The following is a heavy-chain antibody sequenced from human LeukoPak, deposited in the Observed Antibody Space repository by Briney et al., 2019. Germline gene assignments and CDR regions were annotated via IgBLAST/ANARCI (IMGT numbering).Heavy chain of an antibody. CDR1: GYSISSGYY. CDR3: ARRYYDSSGYWVDY. CDR2: IYHSGST. D-gene: IGHD3-22*01. V-gene: IGHV4-38-2*01. J-gene: IGHJ4*02. Sequence: SETLSLTCAVSGYSISSGYYWGWIRQPPGKGLEWIGSIYHSGSTYYNPSLKSRVTISVDTSKNQFSLRLSSVTAADTAVYYCARRYYDSSGYWVDYWGQGTLVTVSP.